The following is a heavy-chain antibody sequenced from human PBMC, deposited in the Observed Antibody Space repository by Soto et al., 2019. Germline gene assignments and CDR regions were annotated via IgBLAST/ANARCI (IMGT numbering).Heavy chain of an antibody. Sequence: QVQLQESGPGLVKPSETLSLTCTVSGGSVISGSYYWSWIRQPPGKGLEWVGCISDTGSGDYTPSLKSRVTISVHTSKRQFSLRLNSVPASDTAVYYCARAHSGYDPLGMDVWGQGTTVTVSS. J-gene: IGHJ6*02. CDR1: GGSVISGSYY. V-gene: IGHV4-61*01. CDR2: ISDTGSG. CDR3: ARAHSGYDPLGMDV. D-gene: IGHD5-12*01.